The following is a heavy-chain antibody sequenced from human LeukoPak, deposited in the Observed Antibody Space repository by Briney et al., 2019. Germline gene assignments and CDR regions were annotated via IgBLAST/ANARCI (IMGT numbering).Heavy chain of an antibody. V-gene: IGHV3-74*01. CDR3: SREVGYYFYYMDV. Sequence: GGSLRLSCAASGFTFSSYWMHWVRKAPGKGLVWVSRINNDGSSTSYADSVKGRFTISRDNAKNTLYLQMNSLRADDTAVYYCSREVGYYFYYMDVWGKGTTVIVPS. J-gene: IGHJ6*03. CDR1: GFTFSSYW. D-gene: IGHD3-16*01. CDR2: INNDGSST.